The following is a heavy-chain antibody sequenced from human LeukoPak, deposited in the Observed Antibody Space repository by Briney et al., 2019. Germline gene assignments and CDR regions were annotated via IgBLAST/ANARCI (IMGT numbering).Heavy chain of an antibody. J-gene: IGHJ4*02. CDR2: ISYDGSNK. CDR3: ARDPPEKGFDY. CDR1: GFTFSSYA. V-gene: IGHV3-30*04. Sequence: GGSLRLSCAASGFTFSSYAMHWVRQAPGKGLEWVAVISYDGSNKYYADSVKGRFTISRDNSKNTLYLQMNSLRAEDTAVYYCARDPPEKGFDYWGQGTLVTVPS.